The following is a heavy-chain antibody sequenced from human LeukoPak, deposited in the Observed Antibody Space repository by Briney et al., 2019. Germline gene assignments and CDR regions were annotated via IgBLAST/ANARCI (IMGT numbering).Heavy chain of an antibody. Sequence: GSLRLSCAASGFTFSDYYMSWIRQPPGKGLEWIGSIYYSGSTYYNPSLKSRVTISVDTSKNQFSLKLSSVTAADTAVYYCARNGYSSGWLYWYFDLWGRGTLVTVSS. V-gene: IGHV4-38-2*01. D-gene: IGHD6-19*01. J-gene: IGHJ2*01. CDR1: GFTFSDYY. CDR3: ARNGYSSGWLYWYFDL. CDR2: IYYSGST.